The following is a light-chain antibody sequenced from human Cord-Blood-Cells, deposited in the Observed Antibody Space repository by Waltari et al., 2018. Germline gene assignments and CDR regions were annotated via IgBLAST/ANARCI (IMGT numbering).Light chain of an antibody. CDR1: PYISNY. CDR2: DAS. Sequence: DIQMTQSPSSLSASVGDRVTITCQASPYISNYLNWYQQKPGKAPKLLIYDASNLETGVPSRFSGSGSGTDFTFTISSLQPEDIATYYCQQYDNLPTFGGGTKVEIK. J-gene: IGKJ4*01. CDR3: QQYDNLPT. V-gene: IGKV1-33*01.